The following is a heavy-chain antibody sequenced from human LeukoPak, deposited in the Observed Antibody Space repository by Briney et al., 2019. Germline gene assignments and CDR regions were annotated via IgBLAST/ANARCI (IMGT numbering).Heavy chain of an antibody. Sequence: SETLSLTCTVSGASFSSGDQYWNWIRQSPGKGLEWIGSIHPSGRLYNNPSLESRVTISVDTSKNQFSLKLSSVTAADTAVYYCARGVCSGGSCYSDYWGQGTLVTVSS. V-gene: IGHV4-30-4*08. CDR1: GASFSSGDQY. J-gene: IGHJ4*02. CDR3: ARGVCSGGSCYSDY. CDR2: IHPSGRL. D-gene: IGHD2-15*01.